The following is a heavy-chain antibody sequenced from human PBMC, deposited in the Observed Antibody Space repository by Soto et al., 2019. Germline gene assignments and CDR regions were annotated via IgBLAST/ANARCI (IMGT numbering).Heavy chain of an antibody. CDR2: INPSGGST. CDR1: GYTFTSYY. D-gene: IGHD2-15*01. CDR3: AHQTGCSGDSCNLAGFDP. V-gene: IGHV1-46*01. J-gene: IGHJ5*02. Sequence: GASVKVSCKASGYTFTSYYMHWVRQAPGQGLEWMGIINPSGGSTSYAQKFQGRVTMTRDTSTSTVYMELSSLRSEDTAVYYCAHQTGCSGDSCNLAGFDPWGQGTLVTVSS.